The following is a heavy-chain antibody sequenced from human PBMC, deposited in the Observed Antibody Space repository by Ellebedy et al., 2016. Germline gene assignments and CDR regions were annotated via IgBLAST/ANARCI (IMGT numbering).Heavy chain of an antibody. J-gene: IGHJ4*02. V-gene: IGHV3-23*01. D-gene: IGHD6-13*01. Sequence: GESLKISCAASGFTFSSYAMSWVRQAPGKGLEWVSAITGDTATTYYADSVKGRFTISRDNSRNTLYLQMNSLRVEDTALYYCVKGASSGSWVTLEYWGQGALVTVSS. CDR1: GFTFSSYA. CDR3: VKGASSGSWVTLEY. CDR2: ITGDTATT.